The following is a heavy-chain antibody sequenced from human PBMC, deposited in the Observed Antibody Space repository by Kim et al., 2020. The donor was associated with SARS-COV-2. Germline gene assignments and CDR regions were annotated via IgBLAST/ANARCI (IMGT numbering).Heavy chain of an antibody. D-gene: IGHD3-22*01. J-gene: IGHJ6*02. CDR3: ARDLRYSSGYLHSYYYGMDV. CDR1: GGTFSSYA. Sequence: SVKVSCKASGGTFSSYAISWVRQAPGQGLEWMGGIIPIFGTANYAQKFQGRVTITADESTSTAYMELSSLRSEDTAVYYCARDLRYSSGYLHSYYYGMDVWGQGTTVTVSS. V-gene: IGHV1-69*13. CDR2: IIPIFGTA.